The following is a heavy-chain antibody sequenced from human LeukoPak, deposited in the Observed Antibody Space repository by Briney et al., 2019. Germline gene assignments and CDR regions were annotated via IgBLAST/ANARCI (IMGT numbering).Heavy chain of an antibody. J-gene: IGHJ5*02. V-gene: IGHV3-30*18. Sequence: GRSLRLSCAASGFTFSSYGMHWVRQAPGKGLEWVAVISYDGSNKYYADSVKGRFTISRDNSKNTLYLQMNSLRAEDTAVYYCAKDIYPYGSGSYYRSPFDPWGQGTLVTVSS. CDR2: ISYDGSNK. CDR1: GFTFSSYG. D-gene: IGHD3-10*01. CDR3: AKDIYPYGSGSYYRSPFDP.